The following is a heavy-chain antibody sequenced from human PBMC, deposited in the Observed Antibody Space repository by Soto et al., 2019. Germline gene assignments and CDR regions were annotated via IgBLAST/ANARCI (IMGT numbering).Heavy chain of an antibody. V-gene: IGHV2-5*02. Sequence: QITLKESGPPLVKPTQTLTLTCTFSGFSLSTRGVAVGWFRQPPGKALEWLALIYWDEDKWYSPSLKSRLTITDVTSTNKVVLTMTNRDPVDTATYYCAHRPRGYAYYFDYWGQGTLVTVSS. J-gene: IGHJ4*02. CDR2: IYWDEDK. CDR1: GFSLSTRGVA. D-gene: IGHD5-12*01. CDR3: AHRPRGYAYYFDY.